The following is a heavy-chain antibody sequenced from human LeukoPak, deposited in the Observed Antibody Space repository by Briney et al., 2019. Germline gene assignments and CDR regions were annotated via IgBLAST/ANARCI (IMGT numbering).Heavy chain of an antibody. CDR2: IYPGDSDI. D-gene: IGHD3-22*01. J-gene: IGHJ4*02. CDR1: GYGFTSYW. Sequence: GESLKISCKGSGYGFTSYWIGWVRQMPGKGLEWMGIIYPGDSDIRYSPSFQGQVTISADKSISTAYLQWSSLKASDTAMYYCARLLTHYYDSSGYSDYWGQGTLVTVSS. V-gene: IGHV5-51*01. CDR3: ARLLTHYYDSSGYSDY.